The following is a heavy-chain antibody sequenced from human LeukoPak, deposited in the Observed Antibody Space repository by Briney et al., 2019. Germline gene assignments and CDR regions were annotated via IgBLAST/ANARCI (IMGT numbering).Heavy chain of an antibody. V-gene: IGHV1-2*02. Sequence: ASVKVSCKASGYTFTGYYMHWVRQAPGQGLEWMGWINPNSGGTNYAQKFQGRVTMTRDTSISTAYMELSRLRSEDTAVYYCARGEGDYDSSGYHYYYYMDVWGKGTTVTISS. D-gene: IGHD3-22*01. J-gene: IGHJ6*03. CDR3: ARGEGDYDSSGYHYYYYMDV. CDR1: GYTFTGYY. CDR2: INPNSGGT.